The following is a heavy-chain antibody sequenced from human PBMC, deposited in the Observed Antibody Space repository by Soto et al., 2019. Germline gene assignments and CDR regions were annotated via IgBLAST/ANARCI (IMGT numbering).Heavy chain of an antibody. CDR3: AKEKFRRGPSPMYPMDL. J-gene: IGHJ6*02. CDR1: GFAFSTYG. V-gene: IGHV3-30*18. Sequence: QEQLVESGGGVVQPGGSLRLSFAATGFAFSTYGMHWVRQAPGKGREGVAAILYDGNEKYYADSLQGRFTISRDNPKIALYLQVNSLRGEDTAVYYCAKEKFRRGPSPMYPMDLWGQGTTVTVSS. D-gene: IGHD2-2*01. CDR2: ILYDGNEK.